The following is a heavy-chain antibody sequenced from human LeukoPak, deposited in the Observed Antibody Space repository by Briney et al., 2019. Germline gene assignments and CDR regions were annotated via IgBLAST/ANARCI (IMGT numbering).Heavy chain of an antibody. Sequence: PGRSLRLSCAASGFTFSSYGMHWVRQAPGKGLEWVAFIRYDGNNKYYADSVKGRFTISRDNSKNTLYLQMNSLRAEDTAVYYCARTLIEYSVSSCYFDYWGQGTLVTGSS. CDR1: GFTFSSYG. CDR2: IRYDGNNK. D-gene: IGHD6-6*01. CDR3: ARTLIEYSVSSCYFDY. J-gene: IGHJ4*02. V-gene: IGHV3-30*02.